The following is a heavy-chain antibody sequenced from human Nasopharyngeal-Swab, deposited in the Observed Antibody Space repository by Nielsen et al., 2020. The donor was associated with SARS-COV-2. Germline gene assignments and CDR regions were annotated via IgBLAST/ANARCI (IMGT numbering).Heavy chain of an antibody. CDR2: INPNSGGT. J-gene: IGHJ4*02. V-gene: IGHV1-2*02. CDR3: ARWGSGSRGFDY. Sequence: ASVKVSCKASGYTFTGYYMHWVRQVPGQGLEWMGWINPNSGGTNYAQKFQGRVTMTRDTSISTAYMELSRLRSDDTAVYYCARWGSGSRGFDYWGQGTLVTVSS. CDR1: GYTFTGYY. D-gene: IGHD6-19*01.